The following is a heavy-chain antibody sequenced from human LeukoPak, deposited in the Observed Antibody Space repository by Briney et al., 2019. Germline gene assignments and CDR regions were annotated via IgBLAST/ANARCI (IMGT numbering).Heavy chain of an antibody. J-gene: IGHJ4*02. CDR1: GFTFSSYG. CDR2: ISYDGSNK. Sequence: GGSLRLSCAASGFTFSSYGMHWVRQAPGKGLEWVAVISYDGSNKYYADSVKGRFTISRDNSKNTLYLQMNSLRAEDTAVYYCACIAVAGPTHYWGQGTLVTVSS. CDR3: ACIAVAGPTHY. D-gene: IGHD6-19*01. V-gene: IGHV3-30*03.